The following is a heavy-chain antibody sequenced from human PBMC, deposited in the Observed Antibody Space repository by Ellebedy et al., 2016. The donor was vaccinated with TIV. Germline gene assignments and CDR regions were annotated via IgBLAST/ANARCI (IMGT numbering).Heavy chain of an antibody. D-gene: IGHD4-17*01. CDR2: LWYDGSKK. CDR3: ARDGGGEYGDYGPADL. CDR1: GFTFSSYG. Sequence: PGGSLRLSCEASGFTFSSYGMFWVRQAPGKGLEWVAVLWYDGSKKYYADSVKGRFTISRDNSNSTLYLQMNSLSAEDTAVYFCARDGGGEYGDYGPADLWGQGTLVTVSS. J-gene: IGHJ5*02. V-gene: IGHV3-33*01.